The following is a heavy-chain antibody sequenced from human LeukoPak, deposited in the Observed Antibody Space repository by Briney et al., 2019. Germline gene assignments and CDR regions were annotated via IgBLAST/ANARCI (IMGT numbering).Heavy chain of an antibody. CDR3: ARDPGSYGPSYYFDY. Sequence: ASVKVSCKASGYTFTTYYMHWVRQAPGRGLEWMGIINASGGSTSYAQKFQGSVTMTRDTSTSTVYMELSSLRSEDTAVYSCARDPGSYGPSYYFDYWGQGTLVTVSS. CDR2: INASGGST. V-gene: IGHV1-46*01. CDR1: GYTFTTYY. J-gene: IGHJ4*02. D-gene: IGHD5-18*01.